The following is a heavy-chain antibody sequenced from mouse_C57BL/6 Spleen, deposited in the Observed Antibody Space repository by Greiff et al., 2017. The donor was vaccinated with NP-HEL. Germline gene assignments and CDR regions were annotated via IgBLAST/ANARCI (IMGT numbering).Heavy chain of an antibody. Sequence: VQLQQSGAELVKPGASVKISCKASGYAFSSSWLNWVKQRPGKGLEWIGQIYPGDGDTNYNGQFKGKATLTADKSSSTAYMQLSSLTSEDSAVYFCARGDYDYSWFAYWGQGTLVTVSA. CDR1: GYAFSSSW. V-gene: IGHV1-80*01. CDR3: ARGDYDYSWFAY. D-gene: IGHD2-4*01. J-gene: IGHJ3*01. CDR2: IYPGDGDT.